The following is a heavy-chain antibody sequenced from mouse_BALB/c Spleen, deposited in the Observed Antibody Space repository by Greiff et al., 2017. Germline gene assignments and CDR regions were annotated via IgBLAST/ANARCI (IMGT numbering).Heavy chain of an antibody. Sequence: VQLVESGPGLVQPSQSLSITCTVSGFSLTSYGVHWVRQSSGKGLEWLGVIWSGGSTDYNAAFISRLSISKDNSKSQVFFKMNSLQANDTAIYYCASPYDGYFAYWGQGTLVTVSA. V-gene: IGHV2-2*02. D-gene: IGHD2-3*01. J-gene: IGHJ3*01. CDR2: IWSGGST. CDR1: GFSLTSYG. CDR3: ASPYDGYFAY.